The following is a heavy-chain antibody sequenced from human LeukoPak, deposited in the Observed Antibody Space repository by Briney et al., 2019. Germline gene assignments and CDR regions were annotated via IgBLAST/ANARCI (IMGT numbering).Heavy chain of an antibody. J-gene: IGHJ4*02. CDR1: LDSTTSNF. CDR2: IHRSGSP. V-gene: IGHV4-4*02. CDR3: AREILGGFNPGAY. Sequence: SGTLSLTCTVSLDSTTSNFWSWVRQPPGKGLEWIGEIHRSGSPNYNPSLQSRVTISIDRSRNQIALELSSVTAADTAVYYCAREILGGFNPGAYWGQGTLVTVSS. D-gene: IGHD1-14*01.